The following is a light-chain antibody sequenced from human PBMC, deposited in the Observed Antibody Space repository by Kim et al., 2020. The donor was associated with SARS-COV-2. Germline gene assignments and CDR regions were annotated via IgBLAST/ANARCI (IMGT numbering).Light chain of an antibody. J-gene: IGLJ2*01. CDR3: GSYSSTTTVL. V-gene: IGLV2-14*03. CDR2: DVS. Sequence: GQSITIACTGTCSDVGAYDFVSWYQQHPGTAPKLISYDVSHRPSGVSNRFSGSKSGNTASLTISGLQAEDEADYYCGSYSSTTTVLFGGGTQLTVL. CDR1: CSDVGAYDF.